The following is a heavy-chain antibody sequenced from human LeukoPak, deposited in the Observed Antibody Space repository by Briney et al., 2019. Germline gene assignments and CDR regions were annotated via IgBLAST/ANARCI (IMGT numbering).Heavy chain of an antibody. D-gene: IGHD6-19*01. Sequence: GRSLRLSCAGSGFTFSNYGMHWVRQAPGKGPEWVAVISYDGTNKYYADSVKGRFTISKNTVYLQMNSLRAEDTAVYYCAKGEYAAGTGYYFDYWGQGTLVTVSS. V-gene: IGHV3-30*18. CDR2: ISYDGTNK. CDR1: GFTFSNYG. CDR3: AKGEYAAGTGYYFDY. J-gene: IGHJ4*02.